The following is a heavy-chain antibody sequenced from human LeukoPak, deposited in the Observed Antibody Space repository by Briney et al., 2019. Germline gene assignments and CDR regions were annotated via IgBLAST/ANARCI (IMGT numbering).Heavy chain of an antibody. CDR2: IVVGSGNT. CDR1: GFTFTSSA. Sequence: SVKVSCKASGFTFTSSAMQWVRQARGQRLEWIGWIVVGSGNTNYAQKFQERATITRDMSTSTAYMELSSLRSEDTAVYYCAAVGRFGDAFDIWGQGTMVTVSS. CDR3: AAVGRFGDAFDI. J-gene: IGHJ3*02. D-gene: IGHD3-10*01. V-gene: IGHV1-58*02.